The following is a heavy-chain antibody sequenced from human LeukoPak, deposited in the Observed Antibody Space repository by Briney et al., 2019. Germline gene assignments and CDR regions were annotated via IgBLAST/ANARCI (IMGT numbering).Heavy chain of an antibody. D-gene: IGHD3-10*01. Sequence: QPGGSLRLSCAASGFTFSSYGMSWVRQAPGKGLEWVSAISGSGGSTYYADSVKGRFTISRDNSKNTLYLQMNSLRAEDTAVYYCAREKYYYGSATWPAYYYYYMDVWGKGTTVTISS. CDR3: AREKYYYGSATWPAYYYYYMDV. J-gene: IGHJ6*03. CDR2: ISGSGGST. CDR1: GFTFSSYG. V-gene: IGHV3-23*01.